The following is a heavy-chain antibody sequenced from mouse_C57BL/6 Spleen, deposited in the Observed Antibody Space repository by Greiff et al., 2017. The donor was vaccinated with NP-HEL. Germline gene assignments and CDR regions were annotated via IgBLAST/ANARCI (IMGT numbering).Heavy chain of an antibody. CDR2: ISDGGSYT. V-gene: IGHV5-4*01. D-gene: IGHD2-3*01. CDR1: GFTFSSYA. J-gene: IGHJ2*01. Sequence: DVHLVESGGGLVKPGGSLKLSCAASGFTFSSYAMSWVRQTPEKRLEWVATISDGGSYTYYPDNVKGRFTISRDNAKNNLYLQMSHLKSEDTAMYYCARYDGYYGYFDYWGQGTTLTVSS. CDR3: ARYDGYYGYFDY.